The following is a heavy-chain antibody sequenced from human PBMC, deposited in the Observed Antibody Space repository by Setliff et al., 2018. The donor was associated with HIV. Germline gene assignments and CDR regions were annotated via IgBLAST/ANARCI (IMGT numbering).Heavy chain of an antibody. CDR2: INPNIGGT. V-gene: IGHV1-2*02. CDR1: GYNFTGHY. Sequence: ASVKVSCKSSGYNFTGHYIHWVRQAPGQDLEWMGWINPNIGGTNYAQKFQGRVTLTRDTSISTVYMELSRLASDDTAVYYCVRVKALEWLFTFDSWGQGTLVTVSS. J-gene: IGHJ4*02. CDR3: VRVKALEWLFTFDS. D-gene: IGHD3-3*01.